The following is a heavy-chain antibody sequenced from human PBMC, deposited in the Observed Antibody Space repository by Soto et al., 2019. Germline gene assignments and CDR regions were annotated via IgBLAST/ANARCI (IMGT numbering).Heavy chain of an antibody. D-gene: IGHD5-12*01. CDR2: ISGSGGST. Sequence: RLSWAASGFTFSSYAMSWVRQAPGKGLEWVSAISGSGGSTYYADSVKGRFTISRDNSKNTLYLQMNSLRAEDTAVYYCAKNRGGGYDYWGQGTLVPVSS. CDR3: AKNRGGGYDY. CDR1: GFTFSSYA. V-gene: IGHV3-23*01. J-gene: IGHJ4*02.